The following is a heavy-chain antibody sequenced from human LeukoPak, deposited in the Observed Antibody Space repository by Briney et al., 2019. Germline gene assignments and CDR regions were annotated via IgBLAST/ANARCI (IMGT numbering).Heavy chain of an antibody. Sequence: GGSLRPSCAASGFTFSSYAMRWDRQAPGKGLEYVSAISSNGGSTYYANSVKGRFTISRDNSKHTLYLQMGSLRAEDMGVYYCARDGKGDTPGYYMDVWGKGTTVTVSS. D-gene: IGHD1-26*01. J-gene: IGHJ6*03. CDR2: ISSNGGST. V-gene: IGHV3-64*01. CDR1: GFTFSSYA. CDR3: ARDGKGDTPGYYMDV.